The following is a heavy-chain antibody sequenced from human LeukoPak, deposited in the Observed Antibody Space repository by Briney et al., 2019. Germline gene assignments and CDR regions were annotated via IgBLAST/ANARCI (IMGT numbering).Heavy chain of an antibody. CDR1: GFTFDDYA. V-gene: IGHV3-9*01. CDR2: ISWNSGSI. D-gene: IGHD5-18*01. CDR3: AKDSGYSYGYAFDY. Sequence: GGSLRLSCAASGFTFDDYAMHWVRQAPGKGLEWVSGISWNSGSIGYADSVKGRFTISRDNAKNSLYLQMNSLRAEDTALYYCAKDSGYSYGYAFDYWGQGTLVTVSS. J-gene: IGHJ4*02.